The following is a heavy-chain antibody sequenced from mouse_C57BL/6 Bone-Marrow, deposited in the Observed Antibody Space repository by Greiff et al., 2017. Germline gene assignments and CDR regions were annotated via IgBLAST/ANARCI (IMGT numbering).Heavy chain of an antibody. J-gene: IGHJ1*03. D-gene: IGHD1-1*01. Sequence: EVQLQESGPGLVKPSQSLSLTCSVTGYSITSGYYWNWIRQFPGNKLEWMGYISYDGSNNYNPSLKNRISITRDTSKNQFFLKLNPVSTEDTATYYLAREGIPFYYYGSRWYFDVWGTGTTVTVSS. CDR3: AREGIPFYYYGSRWYFDV. CDR2: ISYDGSN. CDR1: GYSITSGYY. V-gene: IGHV3-6*01.